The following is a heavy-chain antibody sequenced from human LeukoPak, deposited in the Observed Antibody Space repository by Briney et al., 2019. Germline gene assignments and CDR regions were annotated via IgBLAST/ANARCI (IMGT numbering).Heavy chain of an antibody. Sequence: PGGSLRLSCAASGFRFSSYDIHWVRQAPGKGLEWVTFIESDGTKEYYADPVKGRFTISRDNSKNTVYVQMNTLRAEDTAVYYCAKEGSGWYYLDYWGQGTVVTVSS. CDR2: IESDGTKE. V-gene: IGHV3-30*02. CDR3: AKEGSGWYYLDY. D-gene: IGHD6-19*01. CDR1: GFRFSSYD. J-gene: IGHJ4*02.